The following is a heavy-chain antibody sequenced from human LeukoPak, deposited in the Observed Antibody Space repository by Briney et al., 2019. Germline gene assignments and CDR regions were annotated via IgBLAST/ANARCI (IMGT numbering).Heavy chain of an antibody. D-gene: IGHD2-2*01. CDR3: AKTLRYCSSTSCHYYYYYYGMDV. J-gene: IGHJ6*02. V-gene: IGHV3-30*18. CDR1: GFTFSSYG. CDR2: ISYDGSNK. Sequence: GGSLRLSCAASGFTFSSYGMHWVRQAPGKGLEWVAVISYDGSNKYYADSVKGRFTISRDNSENTLYLQMNSLRAEDTAVYYCAKTLRYCSSTSCHYYYYYYGMDVWGQGTTVTVSS.